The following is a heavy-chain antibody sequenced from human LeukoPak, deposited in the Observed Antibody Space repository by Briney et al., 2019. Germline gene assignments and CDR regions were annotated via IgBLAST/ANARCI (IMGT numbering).Heavy chain of an antibody. CDR2: INHSGST. CDR3: ARARPYYDFWSGSYKEYYFDY. V-gene: IGHV4-34*01. Sequence: PSETLSLTCAVYGGSFSGYYWSWIRQPPGKGLEWIGEINHSGSTNYNPSLKSRVTISVDTSKNQFSLKLSSVTAADTAVYYCARARPYYDFWSGSYKEYYFDYWGQGTLVTVSS. D-gene: IGHD3-3*01. J-gene: IGHJ4*02. CDR1: GGSFSGYY.